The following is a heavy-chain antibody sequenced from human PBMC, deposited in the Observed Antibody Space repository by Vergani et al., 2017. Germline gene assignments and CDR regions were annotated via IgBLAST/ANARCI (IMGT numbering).Heavy chain of an antibody. CDR3: ARVDTAMATNAFDI. D-gene: IGHD5-18*01. V-gene: IGHV4-34*11. Sequence: QVQLQQWGAGLLKPSETLSLTCAVYGGSFSGYYWSWIRQPPGKGLEWIGYIYYSGSTNYNPSLKSRVTISVDTSKNQFSLKLSSVTAADTAVYYCARVDTAMATNAFDIWGQGTMVTVSS. CDR1: GGSFSGYY. J-gene: IGHJ3*02. CDR2: IYYSGST.